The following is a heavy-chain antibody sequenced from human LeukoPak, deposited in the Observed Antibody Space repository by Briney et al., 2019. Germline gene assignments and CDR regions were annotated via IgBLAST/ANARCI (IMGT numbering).Heavy chain of an antibody. D-gene: IGHD3-22*01. V-gene: IGHV3-49*04. J-gene: IGHJ4*02. CDR1: GFTFGDHA. CDR3: TRDRYYYDSSGYYSTYYFDY. CDR2: IRSKAYGGTT. Sequence: GGSLRLSCTASGFTFGDHAMSWVRQAPGKGLEWVGFIRSKAYGGTTEYAASVKGRFTISRDDSKSIAYLQMNSLKTEDTAVYYCTRDRYYYDSSGYYSTYYFDYWGQGTLVTVSS.